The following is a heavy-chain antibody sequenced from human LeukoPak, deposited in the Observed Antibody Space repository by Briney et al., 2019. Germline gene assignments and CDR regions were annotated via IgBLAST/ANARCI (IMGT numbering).Heavy chain of an antibody. CDR3: ARVAQYSSASRSYYYYYMDV. V-gene: IGHV4-4*07. D-gene: IGHD6-6*01. Sequence: SETLSLTCTVSGGSISSYYWRWIRQPAGKGLEWIGRIYTSGSTNYNPSLKSRVTMSVDTSKNQFSLKLSSVAAADTAVYYCARVAQYSSASRSYYYYYMDVWGKGTTVTVSS. CDR2: IYTSGST. J-gene: IGHJ6*03. CDR1: GGSISSYY.